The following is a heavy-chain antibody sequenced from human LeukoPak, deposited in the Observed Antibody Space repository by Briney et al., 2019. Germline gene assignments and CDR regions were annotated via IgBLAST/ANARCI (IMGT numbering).Heavy chain of an antibody. CDR3: AREAAARPLSYYYYMDV. J-gene: IGHJ6*03. Sequence: PSETLSLTGTGSGGSISSYYWSWIRQPAGKGLEWIGRIYTSGSTNYNPSLKSRVTMSVDTSKNQFSLKLSSVTAADTAVYYCAREAAARPLSYYYYMDVWGKGTTVTVSS. CDR1: GGSISSYY. V-gene: IGHV4-4*07. D-gene: IGHD6-6*01. CDR2: IYTSGST.